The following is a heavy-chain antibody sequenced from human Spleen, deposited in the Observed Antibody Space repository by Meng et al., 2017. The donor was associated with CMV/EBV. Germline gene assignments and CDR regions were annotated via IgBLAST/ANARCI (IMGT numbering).Heavy chain of an antibody. V-gene: IGHV3-7*01. CDR3: ARRGIAVAGWKTAFDY. J-gene: IGHJ4*02. CDR2: INQDGSEE. CDR1: GFIFSSYW. D-gene: IGHD6-19*01. Sequence: GESLKISCAGSGFIFSSYWMSWVRQAPGRGLEWVANINQDGSEEYYVDSVKGRFIISRDNAKNSLYLQLNSLRLEDTAVYYCARRGIAVAGWKTAFDYWGQGTLVTVSS.